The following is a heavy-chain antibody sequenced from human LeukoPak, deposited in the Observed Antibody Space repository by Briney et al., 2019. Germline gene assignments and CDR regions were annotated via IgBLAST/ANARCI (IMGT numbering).Heavy chain of an antibody. J-gene: IGHJ5*02. Sequence: TSSETLSLTCTVSGGSISSGDYYWSWIRQPPGKGLEWIGYMYYSGSTYYNPSLKSRVTISLDTSKNQFSLKLSSVTAADTAVYYCARPYYYDSRVDPWGQGTLVAASS. CDR3: ARPYYYDSRVDP. V-gene: IGHV4-30-4*01. D-gene: IGHD3-22*01. CDR2: MYYSGST. CDR1: GGSISSGDYY.